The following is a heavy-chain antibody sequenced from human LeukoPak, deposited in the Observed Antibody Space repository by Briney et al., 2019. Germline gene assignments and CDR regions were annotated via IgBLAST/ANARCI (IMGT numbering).Heavy chain of an antibody. Sequence: SQTLSLTCAISVDSVSSNSATWNWIRQSPSRGLEWLGRTYYRSKWYNDYAISVESRIIISPDTSKNQLSLQLNSVTPEDTAVYYCTRGTTRMLDVWGQGTMVAVSS. CDR3: TRGTTRMLDV. J-gene: IGHJ3*01. CDR1: VDSVSSNSAT. CDR2: TYYRSKWYN. D-gene: IGHD3-16*01. V-gene: IGHV6-1*01.